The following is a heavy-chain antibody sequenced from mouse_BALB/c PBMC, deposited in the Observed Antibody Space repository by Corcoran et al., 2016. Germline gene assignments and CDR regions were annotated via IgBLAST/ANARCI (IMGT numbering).Heavy chain of an antibody. Sequence: EVQLQQSGPELVKPGASMKISCKASGYSFTGYTMNWVKQSHGKNLELIGLINPYNGGTSYNQKFKGKATLTVDKSSSTTYMELLSLTSEDSAVYYCARSATTVVYYFDYWGQGTTLTVSS. CDR1: GYSFTGYT. V-gene: IGHV1-18*01. D-gene: IGHD1-1*01. CDR2: INPYNGGT. CDR3: ARSATTVVYYFDY. J-gene: IGHJ2*01.